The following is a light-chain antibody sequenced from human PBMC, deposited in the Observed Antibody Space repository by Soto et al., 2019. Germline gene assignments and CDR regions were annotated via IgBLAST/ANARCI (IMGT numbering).Light chain of an antibody. CDR1: SSDVGGYNY. V-gene: IGLV2-14*01. J-gene: IGLJ1*01. CDR3: SSYTSSSTQV. Sequence: QSVLTQPASVSGSPGQSITISCTGTSSDVGGYNYVSWYQQHPGKAPKLMIYEVSNRPSGVSNRFSGSKSGNTASLTISGLQAEDEADSYCSSYTSSSTQVFGPGTKLTVL. CDR2: EVS.